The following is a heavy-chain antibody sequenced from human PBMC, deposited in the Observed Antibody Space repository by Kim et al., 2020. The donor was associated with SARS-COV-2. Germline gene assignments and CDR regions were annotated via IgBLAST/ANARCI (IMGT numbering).Heavy chain of an antibody. Sequence: GGSLRLSCAASGFTFSSYGMHWVRQAPGKGLEGVAVISYSGSNKYYADSVKGRFTISRDNSKNTLYLQMNSLRTEDTAVYYCAKGGSYWDADDNWGQGTLVTVSS. CDR2: ISYSGSNK. V-gene: IGHV3-30*18. D-gene: IGHD1-26*01. CDR1: GFTFSSYG. J-gene: IGHJ4*02. CDR3: AKGGSYWDADDN.